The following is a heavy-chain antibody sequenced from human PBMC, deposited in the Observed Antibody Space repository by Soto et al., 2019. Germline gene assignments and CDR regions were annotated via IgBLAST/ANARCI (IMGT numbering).Heavy chain of an antibody. Sequence: GGSLRLSCAASGFTFSSYWMHWVRQAPGKGLVWVSRINSDGSITTYADSVKGRFTISRDNAKNTLYLQLSSLRAEDTAVYYCAGSNSGYVGHWGQGTLVTVSS. J-gene: IGHJ5*02. CDR2: INSDGSIT. V-gene: IGHV3-74*01. CDR1: GFTFSSYW. D-gene: IGHD6-13*01. CDR3: AGSNSGYVGH.